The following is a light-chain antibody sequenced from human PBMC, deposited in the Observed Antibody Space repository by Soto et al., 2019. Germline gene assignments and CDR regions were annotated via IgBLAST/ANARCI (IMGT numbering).Light chain of an antibody. V-gene: IGLV2-8*01. J-gene: IGLJ1*01. CDR1: SSDVGGYDF. CDR3: SSYAGNRHFYV. CDR2: GVT. Sequence: QSALTQPPSASGSPGQSVAISCTGTSSDVGGYDFVSWYQQHPGKAPRLVIYGVTKRPSGIADRFSGSKSGNTASLTVSGLQAEDEADYYCSSYAGNRHFYVFGTGTKLTVL.